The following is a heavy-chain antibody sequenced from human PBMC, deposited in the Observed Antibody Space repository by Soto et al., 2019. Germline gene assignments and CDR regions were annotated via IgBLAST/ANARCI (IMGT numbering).Heavy chain of an antibody. J-gene: IGHJ5*02. CDR1: GGSISSSTYY. CDR2: MYYTGNK. V-gene: IGHV4-39*01. Sequence: SETLSLTCTVSGGSISSSTYYWDWIRQPPGKGLEWIGAMYYTGNKNYNPSLESRVTMSVDTSKNQFSLKLSSVTPTDTAVYYCARRSSSSLGSLFDPWGRGILVIVYS. CDR3: ARRSSSSLGSLFDP. D-gene: IGHD6-6*01.